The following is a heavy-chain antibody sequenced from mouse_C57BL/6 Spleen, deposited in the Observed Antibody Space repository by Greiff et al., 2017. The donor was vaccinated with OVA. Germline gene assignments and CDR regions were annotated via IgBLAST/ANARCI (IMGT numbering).Heavy chain of an antibody. J-gene: IGHJ2*01. Sequence: EVQVVESGPGLVKPSQSLSLTCSVTGYSITSGYYWNWIRQFPGNKLEWMGYISYDGSNNYNPSLKNRISITRDTSKNQFFLKLNSVTTEDTATYYCARGGGVYFDYWGQGTTLTVSS. CDR1: GYSITSGYY. V-gene: IGHV3-6*01. CDR3: ARGGGVYFDY. CDR2: ISYDGSN.